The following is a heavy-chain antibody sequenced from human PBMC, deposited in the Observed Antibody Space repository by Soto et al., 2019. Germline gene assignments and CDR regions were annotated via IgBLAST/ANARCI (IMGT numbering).Heavy chain of an antibody. Sequence: SETLSLTCTVSGGSISRGGYYWSWLRQHPGKGLEWIGYIYYSGSTYYNPSLKSRVTISVDTSKNQFSLKLSSVTAADTAVYYCARVGGINWCDPWGQGTLVTVSS. CDR2: IYYSGST. CDR1: GGSISRGGYY. CDR3: ARVGGINWCDP. J-gene: IGHJ5*02. D-gene: IGHD3-16*01. V-gene: IGHV4-31*03.